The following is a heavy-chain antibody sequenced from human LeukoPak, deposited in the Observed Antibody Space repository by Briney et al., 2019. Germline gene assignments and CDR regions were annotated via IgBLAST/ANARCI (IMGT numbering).Heavy chain of an antibody. D-gene: IGHD1-1*01. V-gene: IGHV1-69*05. CDR2: IIPIFGTA. J-gene: IGHJ4*02. Sequence: SVKVSCKASGGTFNSYAISWVRQAPGQGFEWMGGIIPIFGTANYAQKFQGRVTITTDESTSTAYMELSSLRSEDTAVYYCARGPELERFDYWGQGTLVTVSS. CDR1: GGTFNSYA. CDR3: ARGPELERFDY.